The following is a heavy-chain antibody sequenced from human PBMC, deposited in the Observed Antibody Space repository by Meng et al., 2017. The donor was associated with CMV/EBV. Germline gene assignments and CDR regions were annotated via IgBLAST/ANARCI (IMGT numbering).Heavy chain of an antibody. CDR3: ARAYDYGDYDSCYFDY. V-gene: IGHV3-30*02. CDR2: IRNDGSNK. Sequence: GGSLRLSCAASGFIFNNYVMHWVRQAPGKGLEWVAFIRNDGSNKYYAESVKGRFTISRDNSRNTLYLQMNSLRGEDTAVYYCARAYDYGDYDSCYFDYWGQGTLVTVSS. CDR1: GFIFNNYV. J-gene: IGHJ4*02. D-gene: IGHD4-17*01.